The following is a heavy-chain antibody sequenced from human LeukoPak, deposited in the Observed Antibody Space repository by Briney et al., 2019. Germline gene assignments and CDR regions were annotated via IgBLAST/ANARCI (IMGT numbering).Heavy chain of an antibody. J-gene: IGHJ3*02. Sequence: GASVKVSCKASGGTFSSYAISWVRQAPGQGLEWMGGIIPIFGTANYAQKFQGRVTITTDESTSTAYMELSGLRSEDTAVYYCAMAIVRYDAFDIWGQGTMVTVSS. CDR3: AMAIVRYDAFDI. CDR2: IIPIFGTA. CDR1: GGTFSSYA. D-gene: IGHD1-26*01. V-gene: IGHV1-69*05.